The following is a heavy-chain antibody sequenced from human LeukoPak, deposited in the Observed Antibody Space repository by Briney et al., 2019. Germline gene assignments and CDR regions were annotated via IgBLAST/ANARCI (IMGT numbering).Heavy chain of an antibody. Sequence: PGGSLRLSCAASGFTFSSYGMSWVRQAPGKGLEWVSTITGSGASTYYADSVKGRFTISRDNSKNTLYLQMNSLRAEDTAVYYCAKGTDFASWGQGTLVTVSS. D-gene: IGHD2-2*01. J-gene: IGHJ4*02. CDR3: AKGTDFAS. CDR1: GFTFSSYG. V-gene: IGHV3-23*01. CDR2: ITGSGAST.